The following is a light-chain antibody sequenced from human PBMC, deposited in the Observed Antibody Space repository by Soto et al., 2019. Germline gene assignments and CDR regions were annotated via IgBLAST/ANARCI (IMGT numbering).Light chain of an antibody. V-gene: IGLV1-44*01. Sequence: QSVLTQPPSASGTPGQRVTISCSGSSSNIGSNTVNWYQQLPGTAPKLLIYSNNQRPSGVPDRFSGSKSGTSASLAISGLQSEDEADYYCAAWDDSLNGHVVFGGGTKGPS. J-gene: IGLJ2*01. CDR1: SSNIGSNT. CDR2: SNN. CDR3: AAWDDSLNGHVV.